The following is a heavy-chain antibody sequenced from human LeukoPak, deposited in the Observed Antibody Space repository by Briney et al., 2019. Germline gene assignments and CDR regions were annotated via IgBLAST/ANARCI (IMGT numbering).Heavy chain of an antibody. Sequence: PGGSLRLSCAASGFTFSSYGMSWVRQAPGKGLEWVSGINWNGGSTGYADSVKGRFTISRDNAKNSLYLQMNSLRAEDTALYYCASDSSGYYYWEFDYWGQGTLVTVSS. V-gene: IGHV3-20*04. CDR3: ASDSSGYYYWEFDY. D-gene: IGHD3-22*01. CDR2: INWNGGST. J-gene: IGHJ4*02. CDR1: GFTFSSYG.